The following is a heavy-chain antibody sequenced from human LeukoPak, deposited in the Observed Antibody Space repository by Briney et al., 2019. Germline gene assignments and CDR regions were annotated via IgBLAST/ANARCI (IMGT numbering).Heavy chain of an antibody. CDR3: AREDYYNSGGYYLDY. V-gene: IGHV4-38-2*02. Sequence: SETLSLTCTVSGGSISRGYSWGWIRQPPGKGLEWIGNIYHSGSTNYSPSLKSRVTISVDTSKNQFSLKLSSVTAADTAVYFCAREDYYNSGGYYLDYWGQGTLVTVSS. D-gene: IGHD3-22*01. CDR2: IYHSGST. J-gene: IGHJ4*02. CDR1: GGSISRGYS.